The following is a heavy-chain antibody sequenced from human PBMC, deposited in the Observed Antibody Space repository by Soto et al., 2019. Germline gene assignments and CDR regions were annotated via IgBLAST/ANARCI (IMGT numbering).Heavy chain of an antibody. V-gene: IGHV3-30-3*01. D-gene: IGHD3-16*01. CDR1: GFTFSSYA. J-gene: IGHJ3*02. CDR2: ISYDGSNK. CDR3: ARDLRGDAFDI. Sequence: LRLSCAASGFTFSSYAMHWVRQAPGKGLEWVAVISYDGSNKYYADSVKGRFTISRDNSKNTLYLQMNSLRAEDTAVYYCARDLRGDAFDIWGQGTMVTVSS.